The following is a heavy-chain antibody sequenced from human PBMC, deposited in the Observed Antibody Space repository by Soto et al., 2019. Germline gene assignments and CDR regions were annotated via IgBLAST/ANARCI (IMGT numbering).Heavy chain of an antibody. Sequence: PGGSLRLSCAASGFTFSSYWMHWVRQAPGKGLVWVSRINSDGSSTSYADSVKGRFTISRDNAKNTLYLQMNSLRAEDTAVYYCARDIGANGKWLRLSGVGYYFDYWGQGTLVTVSS. CDR2: INSDGSST. J-gene: IGHJ4*02. CDR3: ARDIGANGKWLRLSGVGYYFDY. D-gene: IGHD5-12*01. V-gene: IGHV3-74*01. CDR1: GFTFSSYW.